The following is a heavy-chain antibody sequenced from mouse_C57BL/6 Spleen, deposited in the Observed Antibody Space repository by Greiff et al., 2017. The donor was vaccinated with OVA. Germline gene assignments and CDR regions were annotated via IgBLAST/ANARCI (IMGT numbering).Heavy chain of an antibody. V-gene: IGHV5-17*01. CDR3: AYDGYYGYFDY. Sequence: EVMLVESGGGLVKPGGSLKLSCAASGFTFSDYGMHWVRQAPEKGLEWVAYISSGSSTIYYADTVKGRFTISRDNAKNTLFLQMTSLRSEETAMYYCAYDGYYGYFDYWGQGTTLTVSS. CDR2: ISSGSSTI. CDR1: GFTFSDYG. J-gene: IGHJ2*01. D-gene: IGHD2-3*01.